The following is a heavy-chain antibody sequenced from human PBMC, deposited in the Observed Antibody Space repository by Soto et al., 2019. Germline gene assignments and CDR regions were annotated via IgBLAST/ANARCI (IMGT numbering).Heavy chain of an antibody. Sequence: EVQLVESGGALVQPGGSLRLSCAASGFTVSSKYMSWVRQAPGKGLEWVSLIQRGGTTYYADSVKGRFTISRDTSENTLHLQMDSLRAADTAVYYCARDDVLCDGGRCYGVPLDGWGKGNTVSVCS. CDR1: GFTVSSKY. D-gene: IGHD2-15*01. CDR3: ARDDVLCDGGRCYGVPLDG. J-gene: IGHJ6*04. V-gene: IGHV3-66*01. CDR2: IQRGGTT.